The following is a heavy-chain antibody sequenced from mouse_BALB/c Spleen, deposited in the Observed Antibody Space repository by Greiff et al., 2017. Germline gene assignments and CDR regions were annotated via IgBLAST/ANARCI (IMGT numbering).Heavy chain of an antibody. V-gene: IGHV14-3*02. CDR3: AREGLYRYGAMDY. Sequence: VQLQQSGAELVKPGASVKLSCTASGFNIKDTYMHWVKQRPEQGLEWIGRIDPANGNTKYDPKFQGKATITADTSSNTAYLQLSSLTSEDTAVYYCAREGLYRYGAMDYWGQGTSVTVSS. CDR1: GFNIKDTY. CDR2: IDPANGNT. D-gene: IGHD2-14*01. J-gene: IGHJ4*01.